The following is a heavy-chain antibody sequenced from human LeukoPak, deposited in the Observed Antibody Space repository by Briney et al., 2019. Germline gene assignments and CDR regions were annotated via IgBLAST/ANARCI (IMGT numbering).Heavy chain of an antibody. CDR3: ARGHLLNDY. V-gene: IGHV4-61*02. Sequence: SETLSLNCTVSGGSISSGTSYWRWIRQPAGKGLEWIARIYTSGSTNYNPSLKSRVTISVDTSKNQFSLKLSSVTAADTAVYYCARGHLLNDYWGQGTLVTVSS. J-gene: IGHJ4*02. CDR1: GGSISSGTSY. CDR2: IYTSGST.